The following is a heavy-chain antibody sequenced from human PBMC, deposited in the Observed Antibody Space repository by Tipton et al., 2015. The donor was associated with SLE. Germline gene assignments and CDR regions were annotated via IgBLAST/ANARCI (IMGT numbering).Heavy chain of an antibody. CDR1: GGSISSYY. CDR3: ARYSLTNWHLDL. D-gene: IGHD2-15*01. Sequence: TLSLTCTVSGGSISSYYWSWIRQSPGKGLEWIGYIFYSGSTNYNPSLKSRVTISVDTSKNQFSLKLSSVTAADSAVYYCARYSLTNWHLDLWGRGTLVTVSS. CDR2: IFYSGST. J-gene: IGHJ2*01. V-gene: IGHV4-59*01.